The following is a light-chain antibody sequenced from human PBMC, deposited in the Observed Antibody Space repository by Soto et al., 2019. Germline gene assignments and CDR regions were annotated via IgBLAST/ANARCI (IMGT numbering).Light chain of an antibody. V-gene: IGKV1-39*01. J-gene: IGKJ1*01. Sequence: DVQMTQSPSSLSASIGDRVTITCRASRGINTYVNWYQQKPGKAPKLLIFSAYNLQGGVPSRFSGTGSGTDFTFTIRSLLPEDFATYYCKQTYTTPRTFGQGTKVDIK. CDR1: RGINTY. CDR2: SAY. CDR3: KQTYTTPRT.